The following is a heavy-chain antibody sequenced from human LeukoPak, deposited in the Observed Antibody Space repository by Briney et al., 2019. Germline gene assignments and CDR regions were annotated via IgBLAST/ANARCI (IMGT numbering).Heavy chain of an antibody. V-gene: IGHV1-2*02. CDR1: GYTFTDAY. CDR3: ARARSFDL. D-gene: IGHD1-14*01. J-gene: IGHJ5*02. CDR2: MNPDTGGA. Sequence: GASVKVSCKASGYTFTDAYMHWVRQAPGQGLEWMGSMNPDTGGAKYEQKFQDRVTLTRDTSIGTAYLELSGLTADDTAVYYCARARSFDLWGQGTLVTVSS.